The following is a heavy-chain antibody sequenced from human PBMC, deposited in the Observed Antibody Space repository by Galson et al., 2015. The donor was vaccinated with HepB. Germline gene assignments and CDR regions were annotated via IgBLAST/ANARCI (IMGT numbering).Heavy chain of an antibody. J-gene: IGHJ4*02. CDR1: GFTFSSYA. V-gene: IGHV3-30*04. CDR2: ISYDGSNK. CDR3: VRDSSSGWSKFPDY. Sequence: SLRLSCAASGFTFSSYAMHWVRQAPGKGLEWVAVISYDGSNKYYADSVKGRFTISRDNSKNTLYLQMNSLRAEDTAVYYCVRDSSSGWSKFPDYWGQGTLVTVSS. D-gene: IGHD6-19*01.